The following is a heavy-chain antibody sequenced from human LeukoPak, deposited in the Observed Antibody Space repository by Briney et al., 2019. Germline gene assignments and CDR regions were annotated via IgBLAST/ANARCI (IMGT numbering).Heavy chain of an antibody. CDR3: ASGGIYYGAAFDF. CDR2: IYSGGST. D-gene: IGHD1-26*01. V-gene: IGHV3-66*01. Sequence: GGSLRLSCAASGFTVSSNYMSWVRQAPGKGLEWVSVIYSGGSTYYADSVKGRFTISRDNAKNSLYLQMNSLRAEDTALYYCASGGIYYGAAFDFWGQGSLVTVSA. CDR1: GFTVSSNY. J-gene: IGHJ4*02.